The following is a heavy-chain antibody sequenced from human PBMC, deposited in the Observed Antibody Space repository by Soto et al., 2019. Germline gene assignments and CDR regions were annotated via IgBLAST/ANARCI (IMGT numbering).Heavy chain of an antibody. CDR3: ARGYNDFVNGYDRGFIDI. D-gene: IGHD3-3*01. J-gene: IGHJ3*02. CDR1: GFSLKDYY. CDR2: ISSGGSTR. Sequence: QVQVVESGGGLVTPGGSLRLSCEVSGFSLKDYYMNWIRQVPGKGLEWISYISSGGSTRYYADSVKGRFTISRDNPTNSLSLQMDSLKVEDTAVYYCARGYNDFVNGYDRGFIDIWGRGAVVNVSS. V-gene: IGHV3-11*01.